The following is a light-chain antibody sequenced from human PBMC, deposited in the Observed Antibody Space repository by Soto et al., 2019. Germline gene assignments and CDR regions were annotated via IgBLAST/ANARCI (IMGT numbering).Light chain of an antibody. V-gene: IGLV1-40*01. CDR1: SSNIGAGYD. CDR2: GNS. Sequence: QSVLTQPPSVSGAPGQRVTISCTGSSSNIGAGYDVHWYQQLPGTAPKLLIYGNSNRPSGVPDRFSGSKSGTSASLAITGLQGEDEADYYWQSYDSSLNGGVFGGGTKLTV. J-gene: IGLJ3*02. CDR3: QSYDSSLNGGV.